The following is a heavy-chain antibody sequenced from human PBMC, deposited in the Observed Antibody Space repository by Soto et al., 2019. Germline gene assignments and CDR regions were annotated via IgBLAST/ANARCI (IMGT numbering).Heavy chain of an antibody. D-gene: IGHD4-17*01. J-gene: IGHJ6*02. CDR1: GGSISSGDYY. Sequence: QVQLQESGPGLVKPSQTLSLTCTVSGGSISSGDYYWSWIRQPPGKGLEWIGYIYYSGSTYYNPSLKSRVTISVDTSKNQFSLKLSSVTAADTAVYYCARDTPGPQGGDYGYYYYGMDVWGQGTTVTVSS. CDR2: IYYSGST. V-gene: IGHV4-30-4*01. CDR3: ARDTPGPQGGDYGYYYYGMDV.